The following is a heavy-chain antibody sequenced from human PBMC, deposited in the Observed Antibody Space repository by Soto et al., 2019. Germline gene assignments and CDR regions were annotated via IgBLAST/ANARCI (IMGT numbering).Heavy chain of an antibody. CDR2: IDGSGGIT. CDR1: GFTFGTTD. Sequence: QLLQSGGGLVQPGGSLTLSCAASGFTFGTTDMSWVRQAPGEGLVWVSTIDGSGGITYYADSVKGRFTISRDNFRNTVYLQMNSLRGDDTALYYCVKNSGWFNTWGQGALVTVSS. J-gene: IGHJ5*02. D-gene: IGHD3-10*01. CDR3: VKNSGWFNT. V-gene: IGHV3-23*01.